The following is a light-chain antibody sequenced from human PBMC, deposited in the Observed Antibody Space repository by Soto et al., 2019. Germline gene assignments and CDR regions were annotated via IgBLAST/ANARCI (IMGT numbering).Light chain of an antibody. CDR3: QQTNSFPQT. CDR2: AAS. Sequence: DIPMTQYPSSVSASVGDRVTITCRASQDISSWLAWYQQKPGKAPKLLIYAASSYQSGVPSRFSGTGSGTDFTLTIASLQPEDFATYYCQQTNSFPQTSGQGTKLEIK. V-gene: IGKV1D-12*01. CDR1: QDISSW. J-gene: IGKJ2*01.